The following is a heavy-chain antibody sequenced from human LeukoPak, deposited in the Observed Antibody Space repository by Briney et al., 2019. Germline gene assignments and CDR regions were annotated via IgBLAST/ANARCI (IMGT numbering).Heavy chain of an antibody. Sequence: TPSETLSLTCTVSGGSISRSNYYWGWIRQPPGKGLEWIGSIDYIGSTYYDPSLKSRVTMSVETSKNQFSLKLSSVTAADTAVYCCARHVNKTAPGMDLYNWFDPWGQGTLVTVSS. CDR2: IDYIGST. CDR1: GGSISRSNYY. CDR3: ARHVNKTAPGMDLYNWFDP. J-gene: IGHJ5*02. D-gene: IGHD6-13*01. V-gene: IGHV4-39*01.